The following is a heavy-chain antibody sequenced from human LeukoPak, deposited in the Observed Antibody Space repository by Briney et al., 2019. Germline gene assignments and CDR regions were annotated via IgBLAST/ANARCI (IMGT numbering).Heavy chain of an antibody. J-gene: IGHJ1*01. CDR3: ARISKTSEYFQH. Sequence: PVKVSCKASGGTFSSYAISWVRQAPGRGLEWMGGIIPIFGTANYAQKLQGRVTITADESTSTAYMELSSLRSEDTAVYYCARISKTSEYFQHWGQGTLVTVSS. V-gene: IGHV1-69*13. CDR1: GGTFSSYA. CDR2: IIPIFGTA.